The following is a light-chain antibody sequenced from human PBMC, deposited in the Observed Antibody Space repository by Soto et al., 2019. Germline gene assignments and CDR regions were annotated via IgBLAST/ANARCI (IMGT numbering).Light chain of an antibody. V-gene: IGKV3-20*01. CDR2: GAS. CDR1: QSVSNNY. J-gene: IGKJ1*01. CDR3: QQYGISVT. Sequence: EIVLTQYPGTLYLSPGERATLSCRASQSVSNNYLAWYQQKPGQAPRLLIYGASNRATGIPDRFSGSGSGTDVTLTISRLEPGEFAGYYCQQYGISVTFGQGTKVEIK.